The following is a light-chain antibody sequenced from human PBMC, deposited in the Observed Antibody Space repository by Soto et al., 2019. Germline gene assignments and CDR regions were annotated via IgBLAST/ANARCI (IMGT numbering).Light chain of an antibody. V-gene: IGKV3-15*01. CDR2: AAS. CDR3: QQYNNWPIP. Sequence: ERVRTQSPVTLSVSPGESATLSCRASQSGNNHLAWYQQKPGQPPRLLIYAASTRATGIPARFSGSGAGTEVTLTIRSLQSEECAIYYCQQYNNWPIPFGQGTRLE. J-gene: IGKJ5*01. CDR1: QSGNNH.